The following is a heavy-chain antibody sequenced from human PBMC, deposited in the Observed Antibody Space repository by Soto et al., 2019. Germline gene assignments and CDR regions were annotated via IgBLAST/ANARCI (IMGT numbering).Heavy chain of an antibody. CDR3: ARDTAIVTAFDF. V-gene: IGHV1-2*02. D-gene: IGHD5-18*01. CDR2: INPNSGGT. J-gene: IGHJ4*02. CDR1: GYTFTGYY. Sequence: ASVKVSCKASGYTFTGYYMHWVRQAPGQGLEWMGWINPNSGGTNYAQKFQGRVTMTRDTSISTAYMELSRLRSDDPAVYYCARDTAIVTAFDFWGQGTLVTVSS.